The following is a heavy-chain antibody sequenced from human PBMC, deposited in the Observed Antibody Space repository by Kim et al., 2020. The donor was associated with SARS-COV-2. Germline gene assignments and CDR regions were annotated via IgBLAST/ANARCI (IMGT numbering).Heavy chain of an antibody. CDR1: GYSFTTYG. V-gene: IGHV1-18*01. D-gene: IGHD3-10*01. CDR2: ISAYNGNT. CDR3: ARDALVDHYYGSGTYYDSPDIDY. Sequence: ASVKVSCKASGYSFTTYGISWVRQAPGQGLEWMGWISAYNGNTNYAPKLQGRVTMTTDTSTNTAYMELRSLRSDDTAVYYCARDALVDHYYGSGTYYDSPDIDYWGQGTLVTVSS. J-gene: IGHJ4*02.